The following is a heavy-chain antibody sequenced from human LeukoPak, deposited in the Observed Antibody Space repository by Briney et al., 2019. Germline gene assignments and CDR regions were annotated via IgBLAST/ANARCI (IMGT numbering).Heavy chain of an antibody. D-gene: IGHD6-19*01. CDR1: GFTFSSYS. V-gene: IGHV3-21*01. CDR3: ARGRVTAVAGSDY. Sequence: GGSLRLSCAASGFTFSSYSMNWVRQAPGKGLEWVSSISSSSNYIYYADSLKGRFTISRDNAKSSLYLQMNSLRAEDTAVYYCARGRVTAVAGSDYWGQGTLVTVSS. CDR2: ISSSSNYI. J-gene: IGHJ4*02.